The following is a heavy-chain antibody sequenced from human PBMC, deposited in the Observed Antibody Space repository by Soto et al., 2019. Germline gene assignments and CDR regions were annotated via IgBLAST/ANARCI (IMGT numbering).Heavy chain of an antibody. J-gene: IGHJ6*02. V-gene: IGHV4-39*01. CDR3: AGQPYSSSQYYYYYGMDV. D-gene: IGHD6-13*01. CDR2: IYYSGST. CDR1: GGSISSSNHN. Sequence: SETLSLTCTVSGGSISSSNHNWGWIRQPPGKGLEWIGSIYYSGSTYYNPSLKSRVTMSVDTSKKRFSLKLSSVTASDTAVYYCAGQPYSSSQYYYYYGMDVWGQGTTVTVSS.